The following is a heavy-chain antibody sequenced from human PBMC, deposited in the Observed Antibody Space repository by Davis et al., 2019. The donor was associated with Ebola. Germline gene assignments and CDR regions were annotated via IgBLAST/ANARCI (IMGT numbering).Heavy chain of an antibody. V-gene: IGHV3-30*04. J-gene: IGHJ4*02. CDR2: MSFDRRNT. CDR1: GFTFSSSA. Sequence: GESLKISCAASGFTFSSSAMHWVRQAPGKGLEWVALMSFDRRNTYYADSVKGRFTISRDNSKNTLYLQMNSLRAEDTAVYYCARDRGSGYYYVSSGYLDYWGQGTLVTVSS. CDR3: ARDRGSGYYYVSSGYLDY. D-gene: IGHD3-22*01.